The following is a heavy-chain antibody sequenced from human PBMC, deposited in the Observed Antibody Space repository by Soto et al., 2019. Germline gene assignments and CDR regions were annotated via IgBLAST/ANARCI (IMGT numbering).Heavy chain of an antibody. Sequence: ESGGGVVQPGRSLRLSCAASGFTFSSYAMHWVRQAPGKGLEWVAVISYDGSNKYYADSVKGRFTISRDNSKNTLYLQMNSLRAEDTAVYYCARDFSRVAMGWYFDLWGRGTLVTVSS. J-gene: IGHJ2*01. D-gene: IGHD5-12*01. CDR3: ARDFSRVAMGWYFDL. CDR1: GFTFSSYA. V-gene: IGHV3-30-3*01. CDR2: ISYDGSNK.